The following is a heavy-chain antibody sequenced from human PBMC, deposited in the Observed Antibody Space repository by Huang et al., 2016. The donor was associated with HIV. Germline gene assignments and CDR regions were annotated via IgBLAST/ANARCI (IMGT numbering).Heavy chain of an antibody. CDR1: GGTTSSHS. CDR2: IIPIFATA. Sequence: QVQLVQSGAAVVKPGSSVKVSCKASGGTTSSHSISWVRQAPGQGLEWMGGIIPIFATANYARIFQGRVTITADEATSTVYLELTSLRSDDTAVYYCARVHGDYEDYFFDYWGQGTLVIVSS. CDR3: ARVHGDYEDYFFDY. J-gene: IGHJ4*02. D-gene: IGHD4-17*01. V-gene: IGHV1-69*13.